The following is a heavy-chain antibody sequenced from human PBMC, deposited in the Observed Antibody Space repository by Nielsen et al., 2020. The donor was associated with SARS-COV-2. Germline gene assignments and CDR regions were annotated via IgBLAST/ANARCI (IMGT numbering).Heavy chain of an antibody. CDR2: ISAYNGNT. V-gene: IGHV1-18*04. Sequence: ASVKVSCKASGYTFTYRYLHWVRQAPGQALEWMGWISAYNGNTNYAQKLQGRVTMTTDTSTSTAYMELRSLRSDDTAVYYCARVGKGYYYYYGMDVWGQGTTVTVSS. J-gene: IGHJ6*02. CDR3: ARVGKGYYYYYGMDV. CDR1: GYTFTYRY.